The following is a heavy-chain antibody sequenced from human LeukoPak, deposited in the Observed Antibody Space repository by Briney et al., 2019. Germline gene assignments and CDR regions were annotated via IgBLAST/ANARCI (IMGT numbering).Heavy chain of an antibody. CDR3: ARDSGSGSLGNWFDP. Sequence: PSQTLSLICTVSGGSISSGGYYWSWIRQHPGKGLEWIGYIYYSGSTYYNPSLKSRVTISVDTSKNQFSLKLSSVTAADTAVYYCARDSGSGSLGNWFDPWGQGTLVTVSS. V-gene: IGHV4-31*03. D-gene: IGHD1-26*01. J-gene: IGHJ5*02. CDR2: IYYSGST. CDR1: GGSISSGGYY.